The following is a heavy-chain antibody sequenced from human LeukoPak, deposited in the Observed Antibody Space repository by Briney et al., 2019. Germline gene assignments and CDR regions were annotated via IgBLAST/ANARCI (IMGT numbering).Heavy chain of an antibody. J-gene: IGHJ4*02. D-gene: IGHD3-22*01. CDR2: ISTGSSFI. CDR3: ARTDYYDKSIDY. Sequence: GGSLRLSCAASGFTFSSYSMNWVRQAPGKGLEWFSSISTGSSFIYYADSVKGRFTISRDIAKNSLYLQMNSLRAEDTAVYYCARTDYYDKSIDYWGQGTLVTVSS. CDR1: GFTFSSYS. V-gene: IGHV3-21*01.